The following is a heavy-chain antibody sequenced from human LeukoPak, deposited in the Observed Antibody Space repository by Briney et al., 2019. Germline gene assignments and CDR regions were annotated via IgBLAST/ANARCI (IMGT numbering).Heavy chain of an antibody. Sequence: GGSLRLSCAASGFTFSSYAMHWVRQAPGKGLEGVAVISYDGSNKYYADSVKGRFTISRDNSKNTLCLQMNSLRAEDTAVYYCARGTDWPWGQGTLVTVSS. CDR1: GFTFSSYA. J-gene: IGHJ5*02. D-gene: IGHD2-21*01. CDR2: ISYDGSNK. CDR3: ARGTDWP. V-gene: IGHV3-30*04.